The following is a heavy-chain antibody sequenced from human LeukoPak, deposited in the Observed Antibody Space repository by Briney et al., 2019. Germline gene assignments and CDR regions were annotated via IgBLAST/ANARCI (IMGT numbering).Heavy chain of an antibody. CDR2: IYYSGST. D-gene: IGHD3-10*01. Sequence: SETLSLTCTVSGGSISSSSYYWGWIRQPPGRGLEGIGSIYYSGSTYYNPSLKSRDSISVDTSKNQFSLKLSSVTAADTAVYYCAREGWPGSYNLPAPFDYWGQGTLVTVSS. J-gene: IGHJ4*02. CDR3: AREGWPGSYNLPAPFDY. CDR1: GGSISSSSYY. V-gene: IGHV4-39*07.